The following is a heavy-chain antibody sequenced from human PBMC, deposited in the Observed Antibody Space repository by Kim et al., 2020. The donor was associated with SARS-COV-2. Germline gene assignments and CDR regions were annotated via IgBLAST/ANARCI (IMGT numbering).Heavy chain of an antibody. CDR3: ARVLPPGSYYYYGMDV. Sequence: VNGRLTIARDNSKNTLYLQMNSLRAEDTAVYYCARVLPPGSYYYYGMDVWGQGTTVTVSS. V-gene: IGHV3-30*07. J-gene: IGHJ6*02.